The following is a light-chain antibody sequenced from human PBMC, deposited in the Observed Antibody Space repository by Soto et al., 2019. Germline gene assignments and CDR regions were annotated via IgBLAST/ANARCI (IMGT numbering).Light chain of an antibody. CDR3: QQYNRYSRT. J-gene: IGKJ1*01. Sequence: DIQMTKSPSTLSASVGDRVTITCRASQSVSSWLAWYAQKPGKAPKVLIYDASSLKSGGPSRFGGSGFGTEVPLAISSLQPDVWATDDCQQYNRYSRTSGQGTKVEIK. CDR1: QSVSSW. CDR2: DAS. V-gene: IGKV1-5*01.